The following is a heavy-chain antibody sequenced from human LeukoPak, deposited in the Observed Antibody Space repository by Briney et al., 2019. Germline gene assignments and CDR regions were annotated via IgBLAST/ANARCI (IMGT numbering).Heavy chain of an antibody. D-gene: IGHD1-26*01. CDR2: ISHDGSKD. Sequence: GGSLRLSCAASGFTFSHYAFHWVRQAPGKGLDWVAVISHDGSKDSYADSVKGRFTISRDSSQNTLYLQMNSLGGDDTAVYYCARDRSGSYSVDYWGQGTLVTVSS. V-gene: IGHV3-30-3*01. CDR3: ARDRSGSYSVDY. CDR1: GFTFSHYA. J-gene: IGHJ4*02.